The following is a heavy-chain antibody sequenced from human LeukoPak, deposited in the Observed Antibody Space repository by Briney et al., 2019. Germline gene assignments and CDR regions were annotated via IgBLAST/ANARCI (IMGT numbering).Heavy chain of an antibody. Sequence: GGSLRLSCAASGFTFSNYAMSWVRQAPGKGLEWVSAISGSGTSTYNADSVKGRFTISRDNSKNTLYLQMNSLRAEDTAVYYCARGYTYGFRQDYFFDYWGLGTLVTVSS. V-gene: IGHV3-23*01. CDR3: ARGYTYGFRQDYFFDY. D-gene: IGHD5-18*01. J-gene: IGHJ4*02. CDR2: ISGSGTST. CDR1: GFTFSNYA.